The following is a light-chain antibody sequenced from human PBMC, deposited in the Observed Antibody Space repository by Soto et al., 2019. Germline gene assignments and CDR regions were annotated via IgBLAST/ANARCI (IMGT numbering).Light chain of an antibody. Sequence: EIVMTQSPATLSVSPGERATLSCRASQSVTTKLAWYQQTPGQPPRLLIYGASTRATGIPARFSGSGSGTEFILTISSLQSEDFKFYYCQQYNNWPPTCGQGTKVEIK. CDR1: QSVTTK. J-gene: IGKJ1*01. V-gene: IGKV3-15*01. CDR3: QQYNNWPPT. CDR2: GAS.